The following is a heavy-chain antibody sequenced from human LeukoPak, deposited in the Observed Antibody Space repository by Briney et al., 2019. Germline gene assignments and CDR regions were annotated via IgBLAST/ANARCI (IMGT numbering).Heavy chain of an antibody. CDR1: GFTFSVYG. Sequence: GRSLRLSCAASGFTFSVYGMHWVRQAPGKGLEWVAVMWYDGSKEYYADSVKGRSTIPRDTSTNMLYLQMNSLRAEDTAVYYCARELGSGTFDYWGQGTLVTVSS. D-gene: IGHD6-19*01. CDR3: ARELGSGTFDY. J-gene: IGHJ4*02. CDR2: MWYDGSKE. V-gene: IGHV3-33*01.